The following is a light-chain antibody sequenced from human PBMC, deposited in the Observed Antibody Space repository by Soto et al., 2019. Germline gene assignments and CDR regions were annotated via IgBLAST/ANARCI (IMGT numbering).Light chain of an antibody. J-gene: IGKJ1*01. CDR3: QQYGSSPWT. CDR2: GAS. CDR1: QSISSD. Sequence: ETVMTQSPANLSVSPGERAALSCRASQSISSDLAWYQQKPGQAPRLPIYGASSRATGIPDRFSGSGSGTDFTLTISRLEPEDFAVYYCQQYGSSPWTFGQGTKVDIK. V-gene: IGKV3-20*01.